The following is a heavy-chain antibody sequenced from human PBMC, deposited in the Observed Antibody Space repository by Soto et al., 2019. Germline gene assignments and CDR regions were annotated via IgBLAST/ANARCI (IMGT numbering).Heavy chain of an antibody. V-gene: IGHV3-30-3*01. CDR1: GFSFSHYD. Sequence: QRQLVESGGGVVQPGRSLRLSCAASGFSFSHYDMHWVRQPPGKGLEWVALISYDGDNQYFTDSVRGRFTISRDNSKTTVYLEMNSLRLDDTATYYCVSPHSESSNAFDLWGQGTLVTVSS. J-gene: IGHJ5*02. D-gene: IGHD3-10*01. CDR2: ISYDGDNQ. CDR3: VSPHSESSNAFDL.